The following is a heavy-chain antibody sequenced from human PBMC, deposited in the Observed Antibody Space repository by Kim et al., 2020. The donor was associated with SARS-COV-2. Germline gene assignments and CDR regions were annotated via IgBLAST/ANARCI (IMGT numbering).Heavy chain of an antibody. J-gene: IGHJ5*02. Sequence: GITYAANTGKGRFTIARDNSQNTLSLQMNSQRAEDTAIYYCARGIRYFRAWGQGTLVTVSS. CDR2: GIT. D-gene: IGHD3-9*01. CDR3: ARGIRYFRA. V-gene: IGHV3-23*01.